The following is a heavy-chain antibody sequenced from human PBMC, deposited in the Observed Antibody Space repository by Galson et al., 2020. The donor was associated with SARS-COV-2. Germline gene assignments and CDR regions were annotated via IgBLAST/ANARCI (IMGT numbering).Heavy chain of an antibody. CDR3: ARVARGKNYFDY. V-gene: IGHV3-21*01. Sequence: GGSLRLSCVASGFMFSVHDMNWVRQAPGKGLEWVSSLSSSSDFIKYADSVEGRFTVSRDNAKNSLFLQMSTLRAEDTAVYYCARVARGKNYFDYGGQGTLFTVSS. CDR1: GFMFSVHD. CDR2: LSSSSDFI. J-gene: IGHJ4*02. D-gene: IGHD6-13*01.